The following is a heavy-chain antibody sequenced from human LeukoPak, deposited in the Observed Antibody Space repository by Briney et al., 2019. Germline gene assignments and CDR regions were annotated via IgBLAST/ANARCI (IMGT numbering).Heavy chain of an antibody. CDR2: IKSKTDGGTT. J-gene: IGHJ4*02. CDR3: TTDVVYCSSTSCPN. Sequence: GGSLRLSCAASGFTFSNAWMSRVRQAPGKGLEWVGRIKSKTDGGTTDYAAPVKGRFTISRDDSKNTLYLQMNSLETEDTAVYYCTTDVVYCSSTSCPNWGQGTLVTVSS. CDR1: GFTFSNAW. D-gene: IGHD2-2*01. V-gene: IGHV3-15*01.